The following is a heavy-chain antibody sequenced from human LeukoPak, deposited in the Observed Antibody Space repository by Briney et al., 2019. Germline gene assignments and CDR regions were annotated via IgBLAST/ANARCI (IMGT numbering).Heavy chain of an antibody. D-gene: IGHD5-24*01. Sequence: GGSLRLSCAASGFTFSSYAMHWVRQAPGKGLEWVSGISWNSGNIGYADSVKGRFTISRDNARNSLYLQMNSLRAEDTALYYCAKSLIPIMATMVYFDYWGQGTLVTVSS. V-gene: IGHV3-9*01. J-gene: IGHJ4*02. CDR3: AKSLIPIMATMVYFDY. CDR1: GFTFSSYA. CDR2: ISWNSGNI.